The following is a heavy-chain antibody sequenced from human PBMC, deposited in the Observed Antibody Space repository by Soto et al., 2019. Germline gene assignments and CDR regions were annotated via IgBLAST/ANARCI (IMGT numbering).Heavy chain of an antibody. J-gene: IGHJ4*02. D-gene: IGHD5-12*01. V-gene: IGHV1-18*01. CDR2: ISAYNGNT. CDR3: AREVPDIVATRVAY. Sequence: GASVKVSCKASGYTFTSYGISWVRQAPGQGLEWMGWISAYNGNTNYAQKLQGRVTMTTDTSTSTAYMELRSLRSDDTAVYYCAREVPDIVATRVAYWGQGTLVTVSS. CDR1: GYTFTSYG.